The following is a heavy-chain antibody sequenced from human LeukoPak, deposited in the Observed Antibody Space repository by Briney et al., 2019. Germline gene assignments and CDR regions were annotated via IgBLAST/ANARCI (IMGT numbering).Heavy chain of an antibody. CDR1: GGSISSYY. CDR3: ARQRGNSNYDLFDY. D-gene: IGHD4-11*01. Sequence: SETLSLTCTVSGGSISSYYWSWIRQPPGKGLEWIGYIYYSGSTNYNPSLKSRVTISVDTSKNQFSLKLSSVTAADTAVYYCARQRGNSNYDLFDYWGQGNLVTVSS. J-gene: IGHJ4*02. V-gene: IGHV4-59*08. CDR2: IYYSGST.